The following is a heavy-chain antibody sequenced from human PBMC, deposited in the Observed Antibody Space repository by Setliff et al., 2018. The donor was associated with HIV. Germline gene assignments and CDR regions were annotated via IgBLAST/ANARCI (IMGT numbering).Heavy chain of an antibody. D-gene: IGHD6-19*01. CDR1: GFTFSSYA. CDR3: AKNSAWAVIGSDYYLDF. CDR2: ITGSGIST. V-gene: IGHV3-23*01. Sequence: GSLRLSCTASGFTFSSYAMTWVRQAPGKGLEWVASITGSGISTYHADFVKGRFTISRDKSKNTLDLQMNSLRAEDTAVNYGAKNSAWAVIGSDYYLDFWGQGTLVTVSS. J-gene: IGHJ4*02.